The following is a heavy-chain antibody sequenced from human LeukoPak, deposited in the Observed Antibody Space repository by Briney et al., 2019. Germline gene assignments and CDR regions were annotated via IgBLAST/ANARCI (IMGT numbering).Heavy chain of an antibody. CDR1: GFTFSSLW. V-gene: IGHV3-74*03. CDR2: INSDGSST. J-gene: IGHJ4*02. CDR3: AGGGYGSIDY. Sequence: GGSLGLSCAASGFTFSSLWMHWVRQAPGKGLVWVSYINSDGSSTMYADSVKGRFTISRDNAKNTVYLQMNSLRAEDTAVYYCAGGGYGSIDYWGQGTLVTVSS. D-gene: IGHD4-17*01.